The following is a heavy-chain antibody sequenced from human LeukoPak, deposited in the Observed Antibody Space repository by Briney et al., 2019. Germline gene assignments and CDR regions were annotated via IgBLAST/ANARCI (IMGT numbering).Heavy chain of an antibody. V-gene: IGHV1-2*02. CDR2: TNPNSGDT. D-gene: IGHD6-13*01. CDR3: AKSAQYSSAWFTGSFDY. J-gene: IGHJ4*02. Sequence: ASVTVSCKASGYTFSGYYLHWVRQAPGQGLQWVGWTNPNSGDTHYAQMFQGRVTMTRDTSINTAYMELRRVRSDDTAVYYCAKSAQYSSAWFTGSFDYWGQGTLVTVSS. CDR1: GYTFSGYY.